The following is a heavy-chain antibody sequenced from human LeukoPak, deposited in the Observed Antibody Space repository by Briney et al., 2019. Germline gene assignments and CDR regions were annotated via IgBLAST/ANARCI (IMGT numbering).Heavy chain of an antibody. D-gene: IGHD1-7*01. CDR2: ISGSGGST. V-gene: IGHV3-23*01. Sequence: LPGGSLRLSCAASGFTFSSYAMSWVRQAPGKGLEWVSAISGSGGSTYYADSVKGRFTISGDNSKNTLYLQMNSLRAEDTAVYYCAKARYNWNYLFDYWGQGTLVTVSS. CDR3: AKARYNWNYLFDY. CDR1: GFTFSSYA. J-gene: IGHJ4*02.